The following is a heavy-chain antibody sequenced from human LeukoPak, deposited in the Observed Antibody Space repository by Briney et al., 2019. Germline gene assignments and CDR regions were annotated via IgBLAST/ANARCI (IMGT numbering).Heavy chain of an antibody. Sequence: SETLSLTCAVYGGSFSGYYWSWLRQPPGKGLEGIGEINHSGSTNYNPSLKSRVTISVDTSKNQFSLKLSSVTAADTAVYYCASSSIAVAGSDYWGQGTLVTVSS. D-gene: IGHD6-19*01. CDR1: GGSFSGYY. CDR3: ASSSIAVAGSDY. J-gene: IGHJ4*02. V-gene: IGHV4-34*01. CDR2: INHSGST.